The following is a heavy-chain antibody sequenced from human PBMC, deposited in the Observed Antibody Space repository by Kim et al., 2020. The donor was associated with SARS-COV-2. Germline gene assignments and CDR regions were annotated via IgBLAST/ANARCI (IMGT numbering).Heavy chain of an antibody. J-gene: IGHJ5*02. CDR3: AKGEYYYGSGSLDP. V-gene: IGHV3-23*01. Sequence: GGSLRLSCAASGFTFSSYAMSWVRQAPGKGLEWVSAISGSGGSTYYADSVKGRFTISRDNSKNTLYLQMNSLRAEDTAVYYCAKGEYYYGSGSLDPWGQGTLVTVSS. CDR1: GFTFSSYA. CDR2: ISGSGGST. D-gene: IGHD3-10*01.